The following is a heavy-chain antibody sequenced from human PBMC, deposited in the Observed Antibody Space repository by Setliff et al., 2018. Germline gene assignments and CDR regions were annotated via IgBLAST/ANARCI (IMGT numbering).Heavy chain of an antibody. Sequence: LSLTCTVSGGPISSYFWSWIRQPPGKGLEWIGYISHLGITSYNPSLKSRATISVDTSKNQFSLQLTSVTSADTAVYFCARGGVLRTGDFDYWGQGTLVTVSS. CDR2: ISHLGIT. CDR1: GGPISSYF. V-gene: IGHV4-59*01. J-gene: IGHJ4*02. CDR3: ARGGVLRTGDFDY. D-gene: IGHD2-8*01.